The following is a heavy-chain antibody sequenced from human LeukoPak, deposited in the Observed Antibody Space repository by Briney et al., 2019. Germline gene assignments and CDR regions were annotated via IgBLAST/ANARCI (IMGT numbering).Heavy chain of an antibody. D-gene: IGHD5-18*01. J-gene: IGHJ4*02. V-gene: IGHV3-7*01. CDR2: IKQDGSEK. CDR1: GFTFSSYW. Sequence: GGSLRLSCAASGFTFSSYWMSWVRQAPGKGLEWVANIKQDGSEKYYVDSVKGRFTISRDNAKNSLYLQMNSLRAEDTALYYCARENGYSYGYEVDCWGRGTLVTVSS. CDR3: ARENGYSYGYEVDC.